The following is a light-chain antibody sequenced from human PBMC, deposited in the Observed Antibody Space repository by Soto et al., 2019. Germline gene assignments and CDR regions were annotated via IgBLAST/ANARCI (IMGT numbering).Light chain of an antibody. J-gene: IGKJ3*01. Sequence: AIRMTQTPSSLSASIGDRFTITCRASQGIRNDLGWYQQKPGKAPKVLIYASSNLHSGVPSRFSGSGSGTDFTLTISSLQPEDFATYYCLQDYNYPHTFGPGTMVDIK. CDR2: ASS. CDR1: QGIRND. V-gene: IGKV1-6*01. CDR3: LQDYNYPHT.